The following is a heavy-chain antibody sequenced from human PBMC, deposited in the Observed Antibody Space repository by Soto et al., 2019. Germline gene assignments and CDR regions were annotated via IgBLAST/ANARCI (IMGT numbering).Heavy chain of an antibody. J-gene: IGHJ4*02. V-gene: IGHV1-46*01. CDR1: GYTFTSYY. Sequence: GASVKVSCKASGYTFTSYYMHWVRQAPGQGLEWMGIINPSGGSTSYAQKFQGRVTMTRDTSTSTVYMELSSLRSEDTAVYYCARDHREGLEWRLYYFDYCGQGTLVTVYS. CDR3: ARDHREGLEWRLYYFDY. CDR2: INPSGGST. D-gene: IGHD3-3*01.